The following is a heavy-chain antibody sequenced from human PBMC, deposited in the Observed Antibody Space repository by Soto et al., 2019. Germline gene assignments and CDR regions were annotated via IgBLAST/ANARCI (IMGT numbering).Heavy chain of an antibody. CDR1: GYTFTSYG. J-gene: IGHJ5*02. V-gene: IGHV1-18*01. CDR3: ARDVPHYYDSSGYPAGWFDP. Sequence: GASVKVSCKASGYTFTSYGISWVRQAPGQGLEWMGWISAYNGNTNYAQKLQGRVTMTTDTSTSTAYMELRSLRSDDTAVYYCARDVPHYYDSSGYPAGWFDPWGQGTLVTVSS. D-gene: IGHD3-22*01. CDR2: ISAYNGNT.